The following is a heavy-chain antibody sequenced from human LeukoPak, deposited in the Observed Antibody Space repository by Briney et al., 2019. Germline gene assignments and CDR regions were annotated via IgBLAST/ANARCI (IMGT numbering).Heavy chain of an antibody. D-gene: IGHD3-9*01. Sequence: GGSLRLSCAASGFTFSSYAMNWVRQAPGKGLEWVAGISSGDRTFHAESVKGRFTISRDKSKDTLYLQMNSLRAEDTAVYYCAKDATASPYFHWFDNWGQGTQVIVSS. CDR3: AKDATASPYFHWFDN. CDR2: ISSGDRT. V-gene: IGHV3-23*01. J-gene: IGHJ4*02. CDR1: GFTFSSYA.